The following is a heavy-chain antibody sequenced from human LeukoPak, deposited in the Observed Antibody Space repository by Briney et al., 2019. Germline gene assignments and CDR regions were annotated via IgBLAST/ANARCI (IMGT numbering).Heavy chain of an antibody. CDR1: GYTFTSYE. V-gene: IGHV1-46*01. Sequence: ASVKVSCKASGYTFTSYEINWVRQAPGQGLEWMGLINPTGDSTDYAQKFQGRVTMTRDMSTSTDYLELSSLRSEDTAIYYCARDNSLDYNAWWFDPWGQGTLVTVSS. J-gene: IGHJ5*02. CDR2: INPTGDST. D-gene: IGHD3-10*01. CDR3: ARDNSLDYNAWWFDP.